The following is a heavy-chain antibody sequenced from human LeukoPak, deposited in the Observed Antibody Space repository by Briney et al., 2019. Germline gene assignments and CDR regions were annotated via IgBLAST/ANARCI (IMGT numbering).Heavy chain of an antibody. Sequence: PSETLSLTCTVSGGSISSGGYYWSWIRQHPGKGLEWIGYIHYSGSTYYNPSLKSRVTISVDTSKNQFSLKLSSVTAADTAVYYCARVNCSSTSCYDWSWFDPWGQGTLVTVSS. J-gene: IGHJ5*02. D-gene: IGHD2-2*01. CDR2: IHYSGST. V-gene: IGHV4-31*03. CDR1: GGSISSGGYY. CDR3: ARVNCSSTSCYDWSWFDP.